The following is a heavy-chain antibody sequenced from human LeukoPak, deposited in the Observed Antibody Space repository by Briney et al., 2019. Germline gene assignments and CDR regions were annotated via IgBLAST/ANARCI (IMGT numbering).Heavy chain of an antibody. D-gene: IGHD3-3*01. CDR2: IYTSGST. Sequence: PSETLSLTCTVSGGSISSGSYYWSWIRQPAGKGLEWIGRIYTSGSTNYNPSLKSRVTISVDTSKNQFSLKLSSVTAADTAVYYCASQDYDFWSGYMDYWGQGTLVTVSS. J-gene: IGHJ4*02. CDR3: ASQDYDFWSGYMDY. V-gene: IGHV4-61*02. CDR1: GGSISSGSYY.